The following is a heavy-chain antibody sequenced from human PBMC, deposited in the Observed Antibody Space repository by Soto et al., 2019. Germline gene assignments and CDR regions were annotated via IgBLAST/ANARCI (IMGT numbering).Heavy chain of an antibody. CDR3: ARGYCSSTSFARGGYYYDYGMDV. Sequence: ASVKVSCKASGYTFTSYAMHWVRQAPGQRLEWMGWINAGNGNTKYSQKFQGRVTITRDTSASTAYMELSSLRSEDTAVYYCARGYCSSTSFARGGYYYDYGMDVWGQGTTVTVSS. CDR1: GYTFTSYA. CDR2: INAGNGNT. D-gene: IGHD2-2*01. J-gene: IGHJ6*02. V-gene: IGHV1-3*01.